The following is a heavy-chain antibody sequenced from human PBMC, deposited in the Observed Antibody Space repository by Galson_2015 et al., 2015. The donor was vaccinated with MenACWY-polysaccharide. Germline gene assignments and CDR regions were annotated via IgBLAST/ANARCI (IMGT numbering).Heavy chain of an antibody. Sequence: SLRLSCAASGFTFNSYRMNWVRQAPGKGLEWVSYISSSSSNIYYVDSVKGRFTISRDNAKNSLFLQMNSLRAEDTAVYYCARLHCSSTSCYPTDYFYYGMDVWGQGTTVTVSS. CDR3: ARLHCSSTSCYPTDYFYYGMDV. J-gene: IGHJ6*02. V-gene: IGHV3-48*01. CDR2: ISSSSSNI. CDR1: GFTFNSYR. D-gene: IGHD2-2*01.